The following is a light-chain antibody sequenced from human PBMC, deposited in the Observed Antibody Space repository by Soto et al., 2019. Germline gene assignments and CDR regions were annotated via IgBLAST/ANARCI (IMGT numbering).Light chain of an antibody. CDR1: TGAVTSGHY. CDR2: DTS. CDR3: LLSYNGAPTYV. Sequence: QAVVTQEPSLTVSPGGTVTLTCGSSTGAVTSGHYPYWFQQKPGQAPRTLIYDTSNKHSWTPARFSGSLLGGKAALTLSGAQPEDEAEYYCLLSYNGAPTYVFGTGTKVTVL. V-gene: IGLV7-46*01. J-gene: IGLJ1*01.